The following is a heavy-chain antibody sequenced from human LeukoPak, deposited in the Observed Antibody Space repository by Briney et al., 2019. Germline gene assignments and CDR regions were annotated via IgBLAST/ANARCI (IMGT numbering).Heavy chain of an antibody. CDR1: GFTFSSYA. CDR2: ISYDGSNK. J-gene: IGHJ4*02. V-gene: IGHV3-30-3*02. Sequence: GRSLRLSCAASGFTFSSYAMHWVRQAPGKGLEWVAVISYDGSNKYYADSVKGRFTISRDNSKNTLYLQMNSLRAEDTAVYYCAKPSVVRGVYWGQGTLVTVSS. D-gene: IGHD3-10*01. CDR3: AKPSVVRGVY.